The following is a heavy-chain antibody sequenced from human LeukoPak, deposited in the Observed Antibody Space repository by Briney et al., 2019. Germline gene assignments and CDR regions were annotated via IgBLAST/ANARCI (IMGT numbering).Heavy chain of an antibody. D-gene: IGHD3-22*01. Sequence: SVKVSCKVSGYTLTELSMHWVRQAPGQGLEWMGRIIPILGIANYAQKFQGRVTITADKSTSTAYMELSSLRSEDTAVYYCARLGDYDSRETDYWGQGTLVTVSS. CDR2: IIPILGIA. CDR1: GYTLTELS. V-gene: IGHV1-69*02. J-gene: IGHJ4*02. CDR3: ARLGDYDSRETDY.